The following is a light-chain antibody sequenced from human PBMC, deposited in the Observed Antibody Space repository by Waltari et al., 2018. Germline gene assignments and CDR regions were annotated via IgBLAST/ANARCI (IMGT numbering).Light chain of an antibody. V-gene: IGKV3-15*01. Sequence: EIVMTQSPATLSVSPGDTATLSCRASENVAGNLAWYQQRAGQAPRHLIYGTVTRATGIPARFSGSGSGTEFTLTISSLQSEDFAVYHCQQYKIWPQTFGQGTKVEIK. CDR1: ENVAGN. CDR3: QQYKIWPQT. J-gene: IGKJ1*01. CDR2: GTV.